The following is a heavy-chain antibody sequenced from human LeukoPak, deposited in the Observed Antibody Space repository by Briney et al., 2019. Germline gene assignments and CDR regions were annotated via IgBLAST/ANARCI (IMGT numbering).Heavy chain of an antibody. CDR1: GGSISSYY. Sequence: SETLSLTCTVSGGSISSYYWTWVRQPPGKGLEWIGYIYYTGSTDYNPSLKSRVTISLDTSKNQFSLKLSSMTAADTAVYYCARDKLGWYFDLWGRGTLVTVSS. D-gene: IGHD7-27*01. V-gene: IGHV4-59*01. J-gene: IGHJ2*01. CDR2: IYYTGST. CDR3: ARDKLGWYFDL.